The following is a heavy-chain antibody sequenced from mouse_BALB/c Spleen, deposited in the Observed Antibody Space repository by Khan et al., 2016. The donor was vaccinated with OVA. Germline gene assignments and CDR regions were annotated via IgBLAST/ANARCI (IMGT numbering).Heavy chain of an antibody. D-gene: IGHD1-1*01. Sequence: EVELVEPGGGLVKSGGSLKLSCAASGFTFSTYAMSWVRQTPEKRLEWVATISTGDTYTYYPDSVKGRFTISSDNAKNTLYLQMSSLRSEDTAMYYCARPPITTVVATSYWFFDVWGAGTTVTVST. CDR1: GFTFSTYA. CDR2: ISTGDTYT. V-gene: IGHV5-9-3*01. CDR3: ARPPITTVVATSYWFFDV. J-gene: IGHJ1*01.